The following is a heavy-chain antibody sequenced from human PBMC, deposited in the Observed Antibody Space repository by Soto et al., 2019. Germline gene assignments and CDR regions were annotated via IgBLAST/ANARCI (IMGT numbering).Heavy chain of an antibody. CDR1: GFTFSSYG. J-gene: IGHJ4*02. V-gene: IGHV3-33*01. CDR3: ARVNDGSGSYPADY. Sequence: GGSLRLSCAASGFTFSSYGMHWVRQAPGKGLEWVAVIWYDGSNKYYADSVKGRFTISRDNSKNTLYLQMNSLRAEDTAVYYCARVNDGSGSYPADYWGQGTLVTVSS. CDR2: IWYDGSNK. D-gene: IGHD3-10*01.